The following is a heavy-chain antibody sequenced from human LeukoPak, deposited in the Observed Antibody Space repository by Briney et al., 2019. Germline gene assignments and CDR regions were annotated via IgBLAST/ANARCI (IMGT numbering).Heavy chain of an antibody. D-gene: IGHD3-3*01. CDR1: GFTFNIYG. J-gene: IGHJ4*02. CDR2: IRYDGSSK. CDR3: AKVSVFGVAPLFDY. Sequence: GGSLRLSCAASGFTFNIYGMHWVRQAPGKGLEWVAFIRYDGSSKYYADSVRGRFIISRDDSKNTVYLQMNSLRPEDTAMYYCAKVSVFGVAPLFDYWGQGSLVTVSS. V-gene: IGHV3-30*02.